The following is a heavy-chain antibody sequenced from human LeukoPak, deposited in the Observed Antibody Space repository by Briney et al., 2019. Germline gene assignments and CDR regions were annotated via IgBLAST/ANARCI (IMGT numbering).Heavy chain of an antibody. CDR1: GYSFTSYW. D-gene: IGHD5-24*01. CDR3: ARTRERWLQLDAFDI. J-gene: IGHJ3*02. CDR2: IYPGDSDT. Sequence: GESLQISCKGSGYSFTSYWIGWVRQMPGKGLEWMGIIYPGDSDTRYSPSFQGQVTISADKSISTAYLQWSSLKASDTAMYYCARTRERWLQLDAFDIWGQGTMVTVSS. V-gene: IGHV5-51*01.